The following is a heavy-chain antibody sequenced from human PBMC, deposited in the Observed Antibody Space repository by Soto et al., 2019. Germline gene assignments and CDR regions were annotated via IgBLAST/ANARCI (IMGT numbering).Heavy chain of an antibody. CDR2: IYYSGST. D-gene: IGHD3-10*01. Sequence: SETLSLTCTVSGGSISSGGYYWSWIRQHPGKGLEWIGYIYYSGSTYYNPSLKSRVTISVDTSKNQFSLKLSSVTAADTAVYYCASAASPYYHNDAFDIWGQGTMVTVPS. CDR3: ASAASPYYHNDAFDI. V-gene: IGHV4-31*03. J-gene: IGHJ3*02. CDR1: GGSISSGGYY.